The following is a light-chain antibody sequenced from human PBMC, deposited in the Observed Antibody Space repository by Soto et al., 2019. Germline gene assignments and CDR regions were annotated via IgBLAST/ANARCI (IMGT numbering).Light chain of an antibody. CDR1: NSNIGNNN. V-gene: IGLV1-47*02. CDR2: SSN. CDR3: AAWDDSLSGYV. Sequence: QSVLTQPPSASGTPGQRVTISCSGNNSNIGNNNVYWYQQLPGTAPKLLIYSSNQRPSGVPDRISGSKSGTSASLAISGLRSEDEGDYYCAAWDDSLSGYVFGTGTKVTVL. J-gene: IGLJ1*01.